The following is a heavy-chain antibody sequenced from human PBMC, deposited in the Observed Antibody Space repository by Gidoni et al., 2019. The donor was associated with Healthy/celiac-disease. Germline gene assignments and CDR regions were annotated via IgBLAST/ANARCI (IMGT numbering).Heavy chain of an antibody. J-gene: IGHJ4*02. Sequence: QLQLQESGPGLVKPSETLSLTCTVSGGSISSSSYYWGWIRQPPGKGLEWIGSIYYSGSTYYNPSLKSRVTISVDTSKNQFSLKLSSVTAADTAVYYCARHRYSSSWYQAYFDYWGQGTLVTVSS. CDR3: ARHRYSSSWYQAYFDY. CDR2: IYYSGST. D-gene: IGHD6-13*01. V-gene: IGHV4-39*01. CDR1: GGSISSSSYY.